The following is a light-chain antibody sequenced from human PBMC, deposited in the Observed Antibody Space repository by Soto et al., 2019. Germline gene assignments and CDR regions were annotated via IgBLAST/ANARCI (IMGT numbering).Light chain of an antibody. Sequence: QSVLTQPASVSGSPGQSITISCTGTSSDVGGYNYVSWYQHHPGKAPKLMIYDVSNRPSGVSNRFSGSKSGNTASLTISGIQAEDEADYYCTSYTSSSVVFGGGTKLTVL. J-gene: IGLJ2*01. CDR2: DVS. CDR1: SSDVGGYNY. V-gene: IGLV2-14*03. CDR3: TSYTSSSVV.